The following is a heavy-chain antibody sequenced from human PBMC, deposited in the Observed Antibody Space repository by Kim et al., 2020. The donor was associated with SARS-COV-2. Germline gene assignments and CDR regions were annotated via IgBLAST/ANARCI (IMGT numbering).Heavy chain of an antibody. CDR1: GGSISSTSYY. CDR2: IYYSGST. V-gene: IGHV4-39*01. D-gene: IGHD2-2*01. Sequence: SETLSLTCIVSGGSISSTSYYWGWIRQPPGKGLEWIGTIYYSGSTYYNPSLKSRVTISVDTSNNQFSLKLSSVTAADTAVYYCARYCSTTSCYGAMDVLG. CDR3: ARYCSTTSCYGAMDV. J-gene: IGHJ6*01.